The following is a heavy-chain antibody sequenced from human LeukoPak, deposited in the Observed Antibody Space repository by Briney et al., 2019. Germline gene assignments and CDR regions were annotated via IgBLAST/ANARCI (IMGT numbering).Heavy chain of an antibody. J-gene: IGHJ4*02. CDR2: ISSSGSTI. D-gene: IGHD3-22*01. CDR3: ARDADSRARGYFDY. Sequence: GGSLRLSCAASGFTFSSYEMNWVRHAPGKGLEWVSYISSSGSTIYYADYVKGRFTISRDNAKNSLYLQMNSLRAEDTAVYYCARDADSRARGYFDYWGQGTLVTVSS. CDR1: GFTFSSYE. V-gene: IGHV3-48*03.